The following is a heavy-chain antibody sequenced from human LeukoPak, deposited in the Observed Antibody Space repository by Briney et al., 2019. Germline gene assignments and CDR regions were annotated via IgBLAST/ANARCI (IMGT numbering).Heavy chain of an antibody. Sequence: GGSLRLSCAASEFTFSTFWMSWVRQAPGKGLEWVANIKADGSVKHYVDSVEGRFSISRDNGRSSLYLHMNSLRAEDTAVYYCVRDSDYQRNSGGLYAHYDALDIWGHGTMVTVSS. CDR1: EFTFSTFW. CDR2: IKADGSVK. CDR3: VRDSDYQRNSGGLYAHYDALDI. V-gene: IGHV3-7*01. D-gene: IGHD2-21*01. J-gene: IGHJ3*02.